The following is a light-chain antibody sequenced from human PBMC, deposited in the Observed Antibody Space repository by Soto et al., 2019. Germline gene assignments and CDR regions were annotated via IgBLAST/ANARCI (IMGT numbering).Light chain of an antibody. J-gene: IGKJ1*01. CDR1: QSVSGY. CDR2: GAS. V-gene: IGKV3-11*01. Sequence: EIVLTQSPATLSLSPGERATLSCRASQSVSGYLAWYQQKPGQAPRLLVYGASSRATGIPDRFSGSGSETDFTLTISSLEPEDFGVYYCQQRSNWPPEWTFGQGTKVDIK. CDR3: QQRSNWPPEWT.